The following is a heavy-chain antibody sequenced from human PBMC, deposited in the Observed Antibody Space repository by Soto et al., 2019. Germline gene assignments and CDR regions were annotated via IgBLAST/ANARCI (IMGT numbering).Heavy chain of an antibody. J-gene: IGHJ6*02. V-gene: IGHV1-2*02. CDR1: GYTFTDYY. CDR3: ARDPTTVTLGYYYGVDV. D-gene: IGHD4-17*01. Sequence: RASVKVSCKASGYTFTDYYMHWVRQAPGQGLEWMGWINPNSGGTNYAQRFQGRVTMTRDTSISTAYMELSSLTSDDTAVYYCARDPTTVTLGYYYGVDVWGQGTTVTVSS. CDR2: INPNSGGT.